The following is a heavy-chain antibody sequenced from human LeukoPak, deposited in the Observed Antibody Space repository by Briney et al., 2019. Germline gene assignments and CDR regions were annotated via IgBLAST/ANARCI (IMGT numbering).Heavy chain of an antibody. CDR2: ISYDGSNK. V-gene: IGHV3-30*03. CDR3: AGGRDIAAAGPPDPGKRSASDY. CDR1: GFTFSSYG. D-gene: IGHD6-13*01. Sequence: GGSLRLSCAASGFTFSSYGMRWVRQAPGKGLEWVAVISYDGSNKYYADSVKGRFTISRDNSKNTLYLQMNSLRAEDTAVYSCAGGRDIAAAGPPDPGKRSASDYWGQGTLVTVSS. J-gene: IGHJ4*02.